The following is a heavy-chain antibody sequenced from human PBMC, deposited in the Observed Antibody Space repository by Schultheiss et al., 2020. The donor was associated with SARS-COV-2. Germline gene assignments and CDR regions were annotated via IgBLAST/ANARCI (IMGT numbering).Heavy chain of an antibody. CDR2: IYHSGST. V-gene: IGHV4-30-2*01. CDR1: GGSISSGGYY. J-gene: IGHJ4*02. CDR3: ASQYYDFWSGYEN. D-gene: IGHD3-3*01. Sequence: SETLSLTCTVSGGSISSGGYYWSWIRQNPGKGLEWIGYIYHSGSTYYNPSLKSRVTISVDRSKNQFSLKLSSVTAADTAVYYCASQYYDFWSGYENWGQGTLVTVSS.